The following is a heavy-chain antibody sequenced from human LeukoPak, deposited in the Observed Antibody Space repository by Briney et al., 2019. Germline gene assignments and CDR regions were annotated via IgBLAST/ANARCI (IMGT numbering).Heavy chain of an antibody. Sequence: GGSLRLSCVASGFTFSTYGMNWVRQAPGKGLEWVSYISRSITTIYYADSVKGRFTISRDNAKNSLYLQMNSLRAEDTAVFYCARDYGMFGAYYFDYWGQGTLVTVSS. J-gene: IGHJ4*02. CDR3: ARDYGMFGAYYFDY. V-gene: IGHV3-48*04. CDR2: ISRSITTI. CDR1: GFTFSTYG. D-gene: IGHD3-16*01.